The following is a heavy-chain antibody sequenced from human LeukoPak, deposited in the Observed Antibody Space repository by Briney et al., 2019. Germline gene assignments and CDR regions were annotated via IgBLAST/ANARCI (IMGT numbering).Heavy chain of an antibody. CDR3: ARGNAERGGGYYYGMDV. CDR1: GYTFTGYY. Sequence: ASVKVSFKASGYTFTGYYMHWVRQAPGQGLEWMGWINPNSGGTNYAQKFQGGGTMTRDTSISTAYMELSRLRSDDTAVYYCARGNAERGGGYYYGMDVWGQGTTVTVSS. V-gene: IGHV1-2*02. CDR2: INPNSGGT. D-gene: IGHD2-8*01. J-gene: IGHJ6*02.